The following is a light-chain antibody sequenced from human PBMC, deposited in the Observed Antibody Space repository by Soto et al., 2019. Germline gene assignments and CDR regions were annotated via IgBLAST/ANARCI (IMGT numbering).Light chain of an antibody. Sequence: EIVLTQSPVTLSLSPGERATLSCRASQSVSRYLAWYQQKPGQAPRLLIYDAFKRATGIPARFSGSGSGTDVTLTISSLEPEDFAVYYCQQRSNWPSTFGGGTKVEIK. V-gene: IGKV3-11*01. CDR2: DAF. J-gene: IGKJ4*01. CDR3: QQRSNWPST. CDR1: QSVSRY.